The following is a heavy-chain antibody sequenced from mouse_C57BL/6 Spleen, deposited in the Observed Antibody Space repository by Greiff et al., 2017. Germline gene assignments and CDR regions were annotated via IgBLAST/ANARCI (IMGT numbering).Heavy chain of an antibody. V-gene: IGHV5-9*04. D-gene: IGHD2-3*01. Sequence: EVKLVESGGGLVKPGGSLKLSCAASGFTFSSYTMSWVRQTPEKRLEWVATISGGGGNTYYPDSVKGRFTISRDNAKNTLYLQLSSLRSEDTAVYDCARDGYYWYFDVWGTGTTVTVSS. CDR3: ARDGYYWYFDV. CDR2: ISGGGGNT. J-gene: IGHJ1*03. CDR1: GFTFSSYT.